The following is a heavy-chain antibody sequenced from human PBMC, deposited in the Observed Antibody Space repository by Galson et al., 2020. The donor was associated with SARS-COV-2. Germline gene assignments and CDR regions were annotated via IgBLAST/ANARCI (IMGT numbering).Heavy chain of an antibody. CDR3: ASVQGSGTLYGMDV. D-gene: IGHD3-10*01. J-gene: IGHJ6*02. V-gene: IGHV4-39*07. CDR1: GGSISSSSYY. Sequence: SQTMSLTCTVSGGSISSSSYYWGWIRQPPGKRQQWMGSLYNRGSTYYNPSLKSRVTTSVDTSKNQFSLKLSSVTAADTAVYYCASVQGSGTLYGMDVWGQGTTVTVSS. CDR2: LYNRGST.